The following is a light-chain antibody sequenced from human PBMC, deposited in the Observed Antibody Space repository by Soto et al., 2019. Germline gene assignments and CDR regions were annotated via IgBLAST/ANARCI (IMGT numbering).Light chain of an antibody. J-gene: IGLJ2*01. Sequence: QSALTQPASVSGSPGQSITISCTGTSSDFVSWYQQHPGKAPKLMIYESTKRPSGLSNRFSGSKSGNTASLTISGLQAEDEADYYCCSYAGTTSVVFGGGTKVTVL. V-gene: IGLV2-23*01. CDR1: SSDF. CDR3: CSYAGTTSVV. CDR2: EST.